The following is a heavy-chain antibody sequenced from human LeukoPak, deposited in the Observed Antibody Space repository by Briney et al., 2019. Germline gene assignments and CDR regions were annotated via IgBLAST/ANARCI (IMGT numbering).Heavy chain of an antibody. V-gene: IGHV4-39*01. CDR3: ARLALRLVPEY. Sequence: SETLSLTCTVSGGSISSSSYYWGWIRQPPGKGLEWIGNIYYTGSTQSNPSLKSRVTMSVDTSKNQFSLKLSSVTAADTAVYFCARLALRLVPEYWGQGTLVAVSS. D-gene: IGHD3-10*01. CDR1: GGSISSSSYY. CDR2: IYYTGST. J-gene: IGHJ4*02.